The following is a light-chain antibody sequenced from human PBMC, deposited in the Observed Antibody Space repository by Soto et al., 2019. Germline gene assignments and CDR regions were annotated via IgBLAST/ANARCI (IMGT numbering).Light chain of an antibody. CDR3: QQYGRSPLMYT. CDR2: GAS. V-gene: IGKV3-20*01. J-gene: IGKJ2*01. Sequence: EIVLTQSPGTLSLSPGERATLSCRASQSITSNFLAWYQQKPGQAPRLLIYGASSRATGIPDRFSGSGSERDFTLTITRLEPEDFAVYFCQQYGRSPLMYTFGQGTKVEIK. CDR1: QSITSNF.